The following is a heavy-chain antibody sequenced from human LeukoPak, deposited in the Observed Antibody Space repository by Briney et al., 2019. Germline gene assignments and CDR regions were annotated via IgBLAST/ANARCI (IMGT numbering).Heavy chain of an antibody. Sequence: KPGGSLRLSCAASGFTFSSYSMTWVRQAPGKGLEWVSSISSSSSYIYYADSVKGRFTISRDNAKNSLYLQMNSLRAEDTAVYYCARDGYYYDSSGYYSINGMDVWGQGTTVTVSS. J-gene: IGHJ6*02. CDR1: GFTFSSYS. CDR2: ISSSSSYI. V-gene: IGHV3-21*06. CDR3: ARDGYYYDSSGYYSINGMDV. D-gene: IGHD3-22*01.